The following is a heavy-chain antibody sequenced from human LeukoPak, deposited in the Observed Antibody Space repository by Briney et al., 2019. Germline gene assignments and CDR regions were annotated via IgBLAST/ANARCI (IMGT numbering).Heavy chain of an antibody. CDR3: ARWSGSGHNY. J-gene: IGHJ4*02. Sequence: SETLSLTCAVYGGSFSGYYWSWIRQPPGKGLEWIGEINHSGSTNYNPSLKSRVTISVDTSKNQFSLKLSSVTAADTAVYYCARWSGSGHNYWGQGTLVTVSS. CDR1: GGSFSGYY. D-gene: IGHD3-10*01. CDR2: INHSGST. V-gene: IGHV4-34*01.